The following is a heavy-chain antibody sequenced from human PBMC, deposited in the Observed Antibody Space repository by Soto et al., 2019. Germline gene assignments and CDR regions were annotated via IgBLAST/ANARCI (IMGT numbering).Heavy chain of an antibody. V-gene: IGHV1-69*13. CDR3: ARDQRPDPGRRADAFDI. CDR1: GGTFSSYA. CDR2: IIPIFGTA. J-gene: IGHJ3*02. Sequence: SVKVSCKASGGTFSSYAISWVRQAPGQGLEWMGGIIPIFGTANYAQKFQGRVTITADESTSTAYMELSSLRSEDTAVYYCARDQRPDPGRRADAFDIWDQGTMVTVSS. D-gene: IGHD1-26*01.